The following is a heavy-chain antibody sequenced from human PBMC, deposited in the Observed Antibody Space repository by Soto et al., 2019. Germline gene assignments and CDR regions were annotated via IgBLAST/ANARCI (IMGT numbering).Heavy chain of an antibody. V-gene: IGHV4-30-2*01. CDR2: IYHSGST. CDR3: ARVPLTYSWFDP. Sequence: SETLSLTCAVSGGSISSGGYSWIWIRQPPGKGLEWIGYIYHSGSTYYNPSLKSRVTISVDRSKNQFSLKLSSVTAADTAVYYCARVPLTYSWFDPWGQGTLVTVSS. D-gene: IGHD1-26*01. CDR1: GGSISSGGYS. J-gene: IGHJ5*02.